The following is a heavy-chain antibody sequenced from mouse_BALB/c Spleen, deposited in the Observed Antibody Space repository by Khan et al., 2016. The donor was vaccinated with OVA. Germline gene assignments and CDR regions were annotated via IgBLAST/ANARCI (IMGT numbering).Heavy chain of an antibody. Sequence: EVQLQESGPGLVKPSQSLSLTCTVSGYSITTNYAWDWIRQFPGNKLEWMGYIGYSGSASYNPSLNSRISITQDTSKNQFFLQLNSVTTEDTATYYCARKNDYGYAVDYWGQGTSVTVSS. J-gene: IGHJ4*01. V-gene: IGHV3-2*02. CDR1: GYSITTNYA. CDR3: ARKNDYGYAVDY. D-gene: IGHD1-1*01. CDR2: IGYSGSA.